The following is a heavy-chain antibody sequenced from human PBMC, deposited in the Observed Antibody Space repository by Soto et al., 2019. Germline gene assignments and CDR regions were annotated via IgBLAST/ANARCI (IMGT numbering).Heavy chain of an antibody. D-gene: IGHD6-19*01. CDR2: IKQDGSER. CDR1: AFTFSSYW. V-gene: IGHV3-7*04. CDR3: ARVAYARGWIFDF. J-gene: IGHJ4*02. Sequence: GGSLRLSCAASAFTFSSYWMSWVRQTPGRGLEWVANIKQDGSERYYVDSVKGRFTISRDNAKNSLYLQMNSLRAEDTAVYFCARVAYARGWIFDFWGQGSLVTVSA.